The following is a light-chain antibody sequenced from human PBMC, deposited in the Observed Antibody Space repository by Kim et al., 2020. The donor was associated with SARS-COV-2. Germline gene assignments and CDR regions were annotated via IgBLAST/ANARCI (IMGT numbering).Light chain of an antibody. V-gene: IGLV3-1*01. CDR1: KLGVKY. J-gene: IGLJ2*01. CDR3: QVWDITTAV. CDR2: EDI. Sequence: SVFTGQTASISCSGNKLGVKYVCWYQQRPCPSPVLVVYEDIKRPSGIPGRFSGSNSGNKATLTIRGTQAIDEADYYCQVWDITTAVFGGGTKLTVL.